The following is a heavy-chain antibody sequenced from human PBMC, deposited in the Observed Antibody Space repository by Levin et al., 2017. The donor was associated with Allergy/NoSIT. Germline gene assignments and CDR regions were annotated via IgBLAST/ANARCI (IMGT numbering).Heavy chain of an antibody. CDR1: GFTFSSYW. J-gene: IGHJ6*02. Sequence: GGSLRLSCAASGFTFSSYWMLWVRQAPGKGLVWVSRIYSDGSNTIYADSVKGRFTISRDNAKNTLYLQMNSLRVEDTAVYYCARGHYYDMDVWGQGTTVTVSS. V-gene: IGHV3-74*01. CDR2: IYSDGSNT. CDR3: ARGHYYDMDV.